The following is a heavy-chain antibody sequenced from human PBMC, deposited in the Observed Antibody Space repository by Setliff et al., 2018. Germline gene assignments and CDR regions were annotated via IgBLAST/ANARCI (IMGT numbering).Heavy chain of an antibody. J-gene: IGHJ4*02. D-gene: IGHD5-12*01. CDR2: VFSGDSDT. CDR3: ARDSDSGYDY. V-gene: IGHV5-51*01. Sequence: GESLKISCKGSGYSFTTYWIGWVRQMPGKGLEWMGIVFSGDSDTRYSPSFQGQVTISADKSISTAYLQWSSLKASDIGIYYCARDSDSGYDYWGQGTLVTVSS. CDR1: GYSFTTYW.